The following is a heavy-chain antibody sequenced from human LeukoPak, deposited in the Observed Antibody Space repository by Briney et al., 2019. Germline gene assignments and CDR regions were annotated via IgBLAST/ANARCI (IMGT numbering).Heavy chain of an antibody. Sequence: GGSLRLSCAASGFTFSNAWMSWVRQAPGKGLEWVGRIKSKTDGGTTDYAAPVKGRFTISRDDSKNTLYLQMNSLKTEDTAVYYCTTDRLRTRWLRFDYYYHGMDVWAKGPRSPSP. J-gene: IGHJ6*02. CDR1: GFTFSNAW. D-gene: IGHD5-12*01. V-gene: IGHV3-15*01. CDR2: IKSKTDGGTT. CDR3: TTDRLRTRWLRFDYYYHGMDV.